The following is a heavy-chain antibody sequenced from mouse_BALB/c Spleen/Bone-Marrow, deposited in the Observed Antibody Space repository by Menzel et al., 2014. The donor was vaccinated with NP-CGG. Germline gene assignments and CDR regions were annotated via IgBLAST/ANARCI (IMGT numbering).Heavy chain of an antibody. CDR2: IYPGDNYT. CDR1: GYTFTNYW. V-gene: IGHV1-63*02. CDR3: TRGGYDYTWFAY. Sequence: QVQLQQSGAELVRPGTSVKMSCKAAGYTFTNYWIGWVKQRPGHGLEWIGDIYPGDNYTNYNEKFKGKATLTADTSSSTAYMQLSSLTSEDSGIYHCTRGGYDYTWFAYWGQGTLVTVSA. D-gene: IGHD2-4*01. J-gene: IGHJ3*01.